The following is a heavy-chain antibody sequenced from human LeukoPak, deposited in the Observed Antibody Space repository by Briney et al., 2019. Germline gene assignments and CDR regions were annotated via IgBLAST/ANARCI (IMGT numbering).Heavy chain of an antibody. Sequence: GGSLRLSCAASGFTFSTYWMHWVRQVPGKGLVWVARINGDGSSTRYADSVKGRFTISRDNSKNTLYLQMNSLRAEDTAVYYCAKDPGWIFGVVSGMDVWGQGTTVTVSS. CDR2: INGDGSST. D-gene: IGHD3-3*01. V-gene: IGHV3-74*01. J-gene: IGHJ6*02. CDR3: AKDPGWIFGVVSGMDV. CDR1: GFTFSTYW.